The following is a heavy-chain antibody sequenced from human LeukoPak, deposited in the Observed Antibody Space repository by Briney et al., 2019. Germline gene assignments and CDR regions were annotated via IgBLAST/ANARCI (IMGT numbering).Heavy chain of an antibody. V-gene: IGHV4-59*01. D-gene: IGHD3-3*01. CDR1: GGSISSYY. CDR3: ARRYYDFWSGYLRETSWFDP. Sequence: ASETLSLTCTVSGGSISSYYWSWIRQPPGKGLEWIGYIYYSGSTNYNPSLKSRVTISVDTSKNQFSLKLSSVTAADTAVYYCARRYYDFWSGYLRETSWFDPWGQGTLVTVSS. CDR2: IYYSGST. J-gene: IGHJ5*02.